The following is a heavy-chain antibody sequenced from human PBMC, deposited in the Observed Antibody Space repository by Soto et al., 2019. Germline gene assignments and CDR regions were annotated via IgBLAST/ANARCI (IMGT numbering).Heavy chain of an antibody. D-gene: IGHD3-22*01. V-gene: IGHV3-9*01. CDR2: ISWNSGSI. CDR1: GFTFDDYA. CDR3: ARGRGPSSGSYYVPFDAFDI. Sequence: EVQLVESGGGLVQPGRSLRLSCAASGFTFDDYAMHWVRQAPGKGLEWVSGISWNSGSIGYAESVKGRFTISRDNAKNSLYLQMNNQRAEDTALYYCARGRGPSSGSYYVPFDAFDIWGQGTMVTVSS. J-gene: IGHJ3*02.